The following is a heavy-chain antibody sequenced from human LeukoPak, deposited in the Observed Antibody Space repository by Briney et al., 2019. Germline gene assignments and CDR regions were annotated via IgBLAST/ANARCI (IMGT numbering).Heavy chain of an antibody. D-gene: IGHD3-10*01. CDR3: ARESPLLWGAFDI. CDR2: IYTSGST. J-gene: IGHJ3*02. CDR1: GGSISSGSYY. V-gene: IGHV4-61*02. Sequence: SETLSLTCTVSGGSISSGSYYWSWIRQPAGKGLEWIGRIYTSGSTNYNPSLKSRVTISVDTSKNQPFLKLSSVTAADTAVYYCARESPLLWGAFDIWGQGTMVTVSS.